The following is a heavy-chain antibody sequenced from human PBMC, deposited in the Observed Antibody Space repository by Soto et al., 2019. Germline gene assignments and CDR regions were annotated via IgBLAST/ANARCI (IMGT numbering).Heavy chain of an antibody. Sequence: QVQLVQSGAEVKKPGASVKVSCKASGYTFTSHGISWVRQAPGQGLEWMGWISAYNGDTNYAPKLQGRVTVTTDTSTSTAYMELRSLTSEDTAVYYFARMVRGSNIDYYHYLDVWGKGTTVTVSS. V-gene: IGHV1-18*01. J-gene: IGHJ6*03. D-gene: IGHD3-10*01. CDR2: ISAYNGDT. CDR1: GYTFTSHG. CDR3: ARMVRGSNIDYYHYLDV.